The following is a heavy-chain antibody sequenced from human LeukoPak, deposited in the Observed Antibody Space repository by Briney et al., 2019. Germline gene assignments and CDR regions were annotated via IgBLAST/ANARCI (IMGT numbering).Heavy chain of an antibody. CDR3: ARSYGDMTYFDY. CDR1: GFTFSGHY. V-gene: IGHV3-72*01. J-gene: IGHJ4*02. Sequence: PGGSLRLSCAASGFTFSGHYMDWVRQAPGKGLEWVGRIRNKANSGTTVCAASVKGRFTISRDDSNNSLYLQLNSLKTEDSAVYYCARSYGDMTYFDYWGQGTLVTVSS. CDR2: IRNKANSGTT. D-gene: IGHD4-17*01.